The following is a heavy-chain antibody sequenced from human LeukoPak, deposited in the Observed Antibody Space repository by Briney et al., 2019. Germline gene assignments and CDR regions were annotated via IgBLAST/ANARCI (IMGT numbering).Heavy chain of an antibody. CDR1: GFTFSSYA. CDR3: ARDLLSYDSSGSDAFDI. CDR2: ISYDGSNK. J-gene: IGHJ3*02. D-gene: IGHD3-22*01. Sequence: GGSLRLSCAASGFTFSSYAMHWVRQAPSKGLEWVAVISYDGSNKYYADSVKGRFTISRDNSKNTLYLQMNSLRAEDTAVYYCARDLLSYDSSGSDAFDIWGQGTMVTVSS. V-gene: IGHV3-30-3*01.